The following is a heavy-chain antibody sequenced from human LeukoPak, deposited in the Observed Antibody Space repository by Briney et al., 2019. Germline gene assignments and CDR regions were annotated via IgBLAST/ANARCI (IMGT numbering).Heavy chain of an antibody. Sequence: PSETLSLTCTVSGGSISSGGYYWSWIRQHPGKGLEWIGYIYYSGSTYYNPSLKSRVTISVDTSKNQFSLKLSSVTAADTAVYYCARALWWELFSHWFDPWGQGTLVTVSS. V-gene: IGHV4-31*03. CDR2: IYYSGST. J-gene: IGHJ5*02. CDR3: ARALWWELFSHWFDP. D-gene: IGHD1-26*01. CDR1: GGSISSGGYY.